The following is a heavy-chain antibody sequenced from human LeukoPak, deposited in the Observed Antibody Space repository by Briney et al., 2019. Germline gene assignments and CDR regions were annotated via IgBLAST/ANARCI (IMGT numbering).Heavy chain of an antibody. Sequence: GGSLRLSCAASGFTFSSYGMHWVRQAPGKGLEWVAFIRYDGSNKYYADSVKGRFTISRDNSKNSLYLQMNSLRDEDTAVYYCARSRGIAVAGTDDYWGQGTLVTVSS. V-gene: IGHV3-30*02. D-gene: IGHD6-19*01. J-gene: IGHJ4*02. CDR3: ARSRGIAVAGTDDY. CDR1: GFTFSSYG. CDR2: IRYDGSNK.